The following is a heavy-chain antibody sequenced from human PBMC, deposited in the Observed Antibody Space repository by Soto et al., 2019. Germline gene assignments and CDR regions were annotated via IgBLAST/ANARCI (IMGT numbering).Heavy chain of an antibody. CDR3: ARPGNYGSGSYLYYLDY. CDR1: GGSISSSYYY. CDR2: IYYSGST. V-gene: IGHV4-39*01. D-gene: IGHD3-10*01. J-gene: IGHJ4*02. Sequence: SGTLSLTCTVSGGSISSSYYYWGWIRQPPGKGLEWIGSIYYSGSTYYNPSLKSRVTISVDTSKNQFSLKLSSVTAADTAVYYCARPGNYGSGSYLYYLDYWGQGTLVTVSS.